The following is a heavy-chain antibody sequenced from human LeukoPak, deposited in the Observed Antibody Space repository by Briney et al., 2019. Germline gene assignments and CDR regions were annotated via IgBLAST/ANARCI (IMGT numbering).Heavy chain of an antibody. CDR3: ARAPTSYYYDSSGYYLGWFDP. V-gene: IGHV4-59*01. CDR2: IYYSGST. Sequence: PSETLSLTCTVSGGSISSYYWSWIRQPPGKGLEWIGHIYYSGSTNYNPSLKSRVTISVDTSKNQFSLKLSSVTAADTAVYYCARAPTSYYYDSSGYYLGWFDPWGQGTLVTVSS. D-gene: IGHD3-22*01. CDR1: GGSISSYY. J-gene: IGHJ5*02.